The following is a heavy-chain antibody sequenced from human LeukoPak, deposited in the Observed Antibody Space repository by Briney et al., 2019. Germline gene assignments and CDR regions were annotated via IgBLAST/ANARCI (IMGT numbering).Heavy chain of an antibody. CDR2: IYSGGST. CDR3: VRDSVGLYYFNY. CDR1: GLTVSSNY. Sequence: PGGSLRLSCAASGLTVSSNYMSWVRQAPGKGLEWVSAIYSGGSTYYADSVKGRFTFSRDNSKNTLYLQMNSLRAKDTAVYYCVRDSVGLYYFNYWGQGTLVTVSS. J-gene: IGHJ4*02. V-gene: IGHV3-53*01. D-gene: IGHD1-26*01.